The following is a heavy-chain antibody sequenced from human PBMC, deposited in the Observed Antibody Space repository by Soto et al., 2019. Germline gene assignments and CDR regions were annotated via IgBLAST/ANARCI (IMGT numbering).Heavy chain of an antibody. CDR2: IKQDGSEK. Sequence: GGSLRLSCAASGFTFSSYWMSWVRQAPGKGLEWVANIKQDGSEKYYVDSVKGRFTISRDNAKNALYLQMNSLRAEDTAVYSCARDKWSSSRRGYYYYGMDVWGQGTTVTVSS. CDR3: ARDKWSSSRRGYYYYGMDV. CDR1: GFTFSSYW. J-gene: IGHJ6*02. D-gene: IGHD6-6*01. V-gene: IGHV3-7*03.